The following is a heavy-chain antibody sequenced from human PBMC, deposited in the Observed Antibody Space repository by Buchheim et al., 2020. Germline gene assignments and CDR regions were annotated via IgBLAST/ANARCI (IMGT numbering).Heavy chain of an antibody. CDR1: GGSISSGDYS. J-gene: IGHJ5*02. D-gene: IGHD3-10*01. V-gene: IGHV4-30-2*01. CDR3: ARASFLYGSGSQPDYFDP. Sequence: QLQLQESGSGLVKPSQTLSLTCAVSGGSISSGDYSWTWIRQPPGKGLEWIGYIFHNGNTYYNPSLESRVTVSVDRSKNTFSLKVTSVTAADTAVYYCARASFLYGSGSQPDYFDPWGKGTL. CDR2: IFHNGNT.